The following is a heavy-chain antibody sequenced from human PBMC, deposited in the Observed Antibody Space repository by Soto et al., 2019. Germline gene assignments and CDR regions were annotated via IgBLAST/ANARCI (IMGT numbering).Heavy chain of an antibody. V-gene: IGHV1-69*13. J-gene: IGHJ3*02. CDR3: ARIRSGNSSRNAFDI. CDR2: IIPIFGTA. Sequence: SVKVSCKASGGTFTSYAISWVRQAPGQGLEWMGGIIPIFGTANYAQKFQGRVTITADESTSTAYMELSSLRSEDTAVYYCARIRSGNSSRNAFDIWGQGTMVTVSS. D-gene: IGHD1-26*01. CDR1: GGTFTSYA.